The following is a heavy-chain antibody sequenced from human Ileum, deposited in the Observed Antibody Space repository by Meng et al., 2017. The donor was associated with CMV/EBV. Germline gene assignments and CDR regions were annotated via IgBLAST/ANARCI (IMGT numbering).Heavy chain of an antibody. CDR3: ASKEQLAMKGSGYYGMDV. J-gene: IGHJ6*02. CDR1: GGTFSSYS. Sequence: SVKVSCKGSGGTFSSYSFSWVRQAPGQGLEWMGGIITALGVTKYAQHFQGRVTITADKSTNTAYMELRSLRSEDTAVYFCASKEQLAMKGSGYYGMDVWGQGTTVTVSS. D-gene: IGHD6-13*01. V-gene: IGHV1-69*10. CDR2: IITALGVT.